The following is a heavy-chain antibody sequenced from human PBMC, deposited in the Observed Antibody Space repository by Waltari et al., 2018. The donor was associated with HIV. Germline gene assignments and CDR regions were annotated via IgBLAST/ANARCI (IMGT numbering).Heavy chain of an antibody. CDR1: GGTFITSD. V-gene: IGHV1-69*04. CDR2: ITPILSVP. CDR3: AREGGVSFPGAMDV. J-gene: IGHJ6*02. D-gene: IGHD3-10*01. Sequence: QVQLVQSGTEVKKPGSSVKVSCKTSGGTFITSDISWVRQAPGKGLEWMGKITPILSVPNYAQKFQGRITITAVKSTRTAYMELTSLRSDDTAVYYCAREGGVSFPGAMDVWGQGTTITVSS.